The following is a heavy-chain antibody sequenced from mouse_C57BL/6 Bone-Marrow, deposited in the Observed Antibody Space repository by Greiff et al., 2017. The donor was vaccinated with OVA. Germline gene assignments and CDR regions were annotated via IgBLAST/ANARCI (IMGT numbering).Heavy chain of an antibody. V-gene: IGHV1-80*01. CDR1: GYAFSSYW. Sequence: VKLMESGAELVQPGASVKISCKASGYAFSSYWMNWVKQRPGTGLEWIGQIYPGDGDTTYNGKFTGKATLTADKSSSTAYMQLSSLTSEDSAVYVCARRGPYGSSFYYFDYWGQGTTLTVSS. D-gene: IGHD1-1*01. CDR3: ARRGPYGSSFYYFDY. CDR2: IYPGDGDT. J-gene: IGHJ2*01.